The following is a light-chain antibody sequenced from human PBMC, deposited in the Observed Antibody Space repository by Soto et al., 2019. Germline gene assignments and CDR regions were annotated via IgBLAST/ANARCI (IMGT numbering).Light chain of an antibody. Sequence: DIQVTQTPSSLSASIGDSVIITCRASQDIGTYLNWYQHKPGKAPKHLIYAASSLQTGVPSRFTGSGSGTEFTLTIDSLQPEDFATYYCQQSYTTPRITFGQGTLLEVK. V-gene: IGKV1-39*01. CDR3: QQSYTTPRIT. J-gene: IGKJ5*01. CDR1: QDIGTY. CDR2: AAS.